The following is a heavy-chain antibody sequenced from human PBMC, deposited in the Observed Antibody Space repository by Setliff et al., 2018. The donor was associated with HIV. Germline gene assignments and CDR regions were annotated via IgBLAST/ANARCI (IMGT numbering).Heavy chain of an antibody. D-gene: IGHD3-10*01. Sequence: ASVKVSCKASGYTLTSYHLHWVRQAPGQGLEWMGIINPSGVSTTYAQKLQGRVTMTTDTSTSTAYMELRSLRCDDTAVYYCARARITMVRGVHRRGDYYYYMDVWGKGTTVTVSS. CDR3: ARARITMVRGVHRRGDYYYYMDV. CDR2: INPSGVST. CDR1: GYTLTSYH. J-gene: IGHJ6*03. V-gene: IGHV1-46*01.